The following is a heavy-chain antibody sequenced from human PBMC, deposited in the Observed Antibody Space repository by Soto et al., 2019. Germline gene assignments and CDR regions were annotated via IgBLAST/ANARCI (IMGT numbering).Heavy chain of an antibody. CDR3: AHSLKADYGDYAPFDS. CDR2: IYWDDDK. V-gene: IGHV2-5*02. Sequence: QITLKESGPTLVKPTQTLTLTCTFSGFSLSTSGVGVGWIRQPPGKALEWLALIYWDDDKRYSPSLKSRLTITKYTSKNQVVLTMTNMDPVDTATYYCAHSLKADYGDYAPFDSWGQGTLVTVSS. D-gene: IGHD4-17*01. CDR1: GFSLSTSGVG. J-gene: IGHJ4*02.